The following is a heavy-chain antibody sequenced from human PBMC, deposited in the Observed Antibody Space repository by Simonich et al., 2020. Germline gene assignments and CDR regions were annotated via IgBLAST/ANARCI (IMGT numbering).Heavy chain of an antibody. J-gene: IGHJ6*02. Sequence: QVQLQQWGAGLLKPSETLSLTCAVYGGSFSGYYWSWIRQPPGKGLEWIGEINHSGRTNYNPSLKRRVTRSVDTSKNQFSLKRSSVTAADTAVYYCARHRLVDGTTGTTGVDYYYGMDVWGQGTTVTVSS. V-gene: IGHV4-34*01. D-gene: IGHD1-1*01. CDR3: ARHRLVDGTTGTTGVDYYYGMDV. CDR1: GGSFSGYY. CDR2: INHSGRT.